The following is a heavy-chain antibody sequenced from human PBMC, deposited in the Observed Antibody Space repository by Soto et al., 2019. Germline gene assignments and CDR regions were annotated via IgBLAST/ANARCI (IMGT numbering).Heavy chain of an antibody. CDR1: GVTFNSHW. D-gene: IGHD1-26*01. Sequence: EVQLVESGGGVVQPGGSLRLSCTASGVTFNSHWMHWVRQAPGKGLVWVSRIYFDVITTNYADSVKGRLTVSRDNAKNTVYLHVNTLRDDDTAVYYCARGGAMGVDYWGQGTLVPVSS. J-gene: IGHJ4*02. CDR3: ARGGAMGVDY. CDR2: IYFDVITT. V-gene: IGHV3-74*01.